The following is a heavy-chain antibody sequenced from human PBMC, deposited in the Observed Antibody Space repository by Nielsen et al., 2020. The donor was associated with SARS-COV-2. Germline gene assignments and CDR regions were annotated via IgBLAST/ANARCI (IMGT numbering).Heavy chain of an antibody. CDR1: GFTFSDYY. D-gene: IGHD3-9*01. J-gene: IGHJ3*02. CDR2: ISSSGSTI. CDR3: ARDETHGLRYFDSYAFDI. V-gene: IGHV3-11*04. Sequence: GESLKISCAASGFTFSDYYMSWIRQAPGKGLEWVSYISSSGSTIYYADSVKGRFTISRDNAKNSLYLQMNSLRAEDTAVYYCARDETHGLRYFDSYAFDIWGQGTMVTVSS.